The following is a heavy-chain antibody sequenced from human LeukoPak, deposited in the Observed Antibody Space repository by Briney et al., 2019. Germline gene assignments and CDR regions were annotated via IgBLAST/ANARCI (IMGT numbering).Heavy chain of an antibody. Sequence: GGSPRLSCEASGFTVSSYAMHWVRQAPGKGLEWVAVISYDGSNKYYADSVKGRFTISRDNSKNTLYLQMNSLRAEDTAVYYCARSGELLSWFDPWGQGTLVTVSS. CDR1: GFTVSSYA. V-gene: IGHV3-30-3*01. CDR2: ISYDGSNK. J-gene: IGHJ5*02. CDR3: ARSGELLSWFDP. D-gene: IGHD3-10*01.